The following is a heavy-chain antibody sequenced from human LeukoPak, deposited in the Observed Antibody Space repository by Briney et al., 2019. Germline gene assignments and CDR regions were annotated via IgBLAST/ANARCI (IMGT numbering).Heavy chain of an antibody. CDR2: IYYSGGT. J-gene: IGHJ4*02. D-gene: IGHD4-23*01. CDR1: GGSISSGGYY. CDR3: ARSAVAYYFDY. V-gene: IGHV4-31*03. Sequence: SQTLSLTCTVSGGSISSGGYYWSWIRQHRGKGLEWIGYIYYSGGTYYNPSLKSRVTISVDTSKNQFSLKLSSVPAADTAVYYCARSAVAYYFDYWGQGTLVTVSS.